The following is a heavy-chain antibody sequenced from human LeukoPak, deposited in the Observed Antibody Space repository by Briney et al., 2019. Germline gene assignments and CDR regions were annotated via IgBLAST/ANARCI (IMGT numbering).Heavy chain of an antibody. D-gene: IGHD1-26*01. CDR2: IWYDGSKK. CDR3: TVWSGSSYLEYLQH. J-gene: IGHJ1*01. CDR1: GLIFSHYG. Sequence: PGTSLRLSCAASGLIFSHYGMHWVRQSPGKGLDWVALIWYDGSKKYYADSVKGRFTIPRDNAKDTLYLQMDSLRVEDTAVYYCTVWSGSSYLEYLQHWGQGTLVSVSA. V-gene: IGHV3-33*01.